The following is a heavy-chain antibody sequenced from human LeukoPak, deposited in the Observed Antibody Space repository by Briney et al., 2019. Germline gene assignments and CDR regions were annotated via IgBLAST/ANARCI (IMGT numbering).Heavy chain of an antibody. J-gene: IGHJ4*02. CDR2: ISYDGSNK. CDR3: AKILGHCSGGSCFSGGHY. D-gene: IGHD2-15*01. Sequence: GGSLRLSCAVSGFTFSSYAMHWVRQAPGKGLEWMAVISYDGSNKYYADSVKGRFTISRDNSKNTLYLQMNSLRAEDTAVYYCAKILGHCSGGSCFSGGHYWGQGTLVTVSS. V-gene: IGHV3-30-3*02. CDR1: GFTFSSYA.